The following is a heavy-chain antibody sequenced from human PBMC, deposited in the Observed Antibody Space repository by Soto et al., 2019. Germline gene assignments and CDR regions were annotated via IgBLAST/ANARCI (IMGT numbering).Heavy chain of an antibody. J-gene: IGHJ6*02. CDR1: GYSFTSYW. CDR3: ARLTWSIYYYYGMDV. Sequence: PGESLKISCKGSGYSFTSYWIGWVRQMPGKGLEWMGIIYPGDSDTRYSPSFQGQVTISADKSISTAYLQWSSLKASDTAMYYCARLTWSIYYYYGMDVWGQGTTVTVSS. CDR2: IYPGDSDT. V-gene: IGHV5-51*01. D-gene: IGHD2-21*02.